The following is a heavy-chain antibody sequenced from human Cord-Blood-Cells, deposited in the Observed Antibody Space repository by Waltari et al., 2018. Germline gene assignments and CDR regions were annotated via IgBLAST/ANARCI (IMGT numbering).Heavy chain of an antibody. J-gene: IGHJ3*02. D-gene: IGHD7-27*01. Sequence: QVQLQESGPGLVKPSETLSLTCTVSGGSISSYYWSWIRQPPGKGLEWIGYIYYSGSTNYNPSLKSRVTISVVTSKNQFALKLSSVTAADTAVYYCARRGTGDRRNAFDIWGQGTMVTVSS. CDR3: ARRGTGDRRNAFDI. CDR1: GGSISSYY. CDR2: IYYSGST. V-gene: IGHV4-59*01.